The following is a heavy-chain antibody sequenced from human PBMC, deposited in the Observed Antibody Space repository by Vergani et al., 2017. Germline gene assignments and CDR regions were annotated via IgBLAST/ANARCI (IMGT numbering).Heavy chain of an antibody. J-gene: IGHJ4*02. D-gene: IGHD4-17*01. CDR1: GFTFSSYA. Sequence: EVQLLESGGGLVQPGGSLRLSCAASGFTFSSYAMSWVRQAPGKGLEWVSAISGSGGSTYYADSVKGRFTISRDNSKNTLYLQMNSLRAEDTAVYYCAKDKSGIFGDYVTYYFDYWGQGTLVTVSS. CDR3: AKDKSGIFGDYVTYYFDY. V-gene: IGHV3-23*01. CDR2: ISGSGGST.